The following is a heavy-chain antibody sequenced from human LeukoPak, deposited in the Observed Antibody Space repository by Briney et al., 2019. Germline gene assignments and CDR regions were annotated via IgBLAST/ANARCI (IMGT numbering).Heavy chain of an antibody. D-gene: IGHD6-13*01. CDR2: IYYSGST. J-gene: IGHJ5*02. Sequence: SETLSLTCTVSGGSISSYYWSWIRQPPGKGLEWIGYIYYSGSTNYNPSLKSRVTISVDTSKNRFSLELSSVTAADTAVYYCARASKQQLEKWFDPWGQGTLVTVSS. CDR3: ARASKQQLEKWFDP. V-gene: IGHV4-59*01. CDR1: GGSISSYY.